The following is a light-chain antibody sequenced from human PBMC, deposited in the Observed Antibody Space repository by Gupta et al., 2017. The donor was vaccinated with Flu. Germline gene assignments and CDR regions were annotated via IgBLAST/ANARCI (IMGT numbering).Light chain of an antibody. Sequence: QAVTFSCSGISCDGRGYRYGSWYQPHPDNNPRLMIYADRQRATVAPDRFSSSKSGNTASLTITAQQAEDEADYYCYSGASVFCVFGTGTETTVL. J-gene: IGLJ1*01. CDR3: YSGASVFCV. CDR2: ADR. V-gene: IGLV2-11*03. CDR1: SCDGRGYRY.